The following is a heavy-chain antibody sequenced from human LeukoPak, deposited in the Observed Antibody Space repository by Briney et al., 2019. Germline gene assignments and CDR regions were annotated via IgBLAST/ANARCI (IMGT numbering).Heavy chain of an antibody. Sequence: SETLSLTCTVSGGSISSYYWSWIRQPPGKGLEWIGYIYYSESTNYNPSLKSRVTISVDTSKNQFSLKLSSVTAADTAVYYCARSVGGLLSNWFDPWGQGTLVTVSS. CDR3: ARSVGGLLSNWFDP. J-gene: IGHJ5*02. CDR2: IYYSEST. D-gene: IGHD2-8*02. CDR1: GGSISSYY. V-gene: IGHV4-59*01.